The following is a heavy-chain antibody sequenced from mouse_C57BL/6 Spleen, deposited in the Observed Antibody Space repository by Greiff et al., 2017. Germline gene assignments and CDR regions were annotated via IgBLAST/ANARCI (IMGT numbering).Heavy chain of an antibody. V-gene: IGHV1-81*01. CDR1: GYTFTSYG. CDR3: AREGVYYGNFGAMDY. Sequence: VQLQQSGAELARPGASVKLSCKASGYTFTSYGISWVKQRTGQGLEWIGEIYPRSGNTYYNEKFKGKATLTADKSSSTAYMELRSLTSEDSAVYFCAREGVYYGNFGAMDYWGQGTSVTVSS. CDR2: IYPRSGNT. J-gene: IGHJ4*01. D-gene: IGHD2-1*01.